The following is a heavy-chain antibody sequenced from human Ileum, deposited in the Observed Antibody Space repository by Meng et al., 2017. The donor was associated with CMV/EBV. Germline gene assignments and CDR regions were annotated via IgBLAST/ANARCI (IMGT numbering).Heavy chain of an antibody. CDR3: AKDRREAYCSGGSCSFYGMDV. Sequence: YAMSWVRQAPVKGLECVSAISATRGNTYYADYVNGRFSISRDNSKTTMYLQMDNLRAEDTAIYYCAKDRREAYCSGGSCSFYGMDVWGQGTTVTVSS. CDR1: YA. D-gene: IGHD2-15*01. CDR2: ISATRGNT. V-gene: IGHV3-23*01. J-gene: IGHJ6*02.